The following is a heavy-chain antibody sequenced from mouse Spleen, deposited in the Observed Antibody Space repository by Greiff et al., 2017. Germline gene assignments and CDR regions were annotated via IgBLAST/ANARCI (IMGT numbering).Heavy chain of an antibody. Sequence: EVKLVESGGGLVKRGGSLKLSCAASGFTFSSYAMSWVRQTPEKRLEWVATISSGGGNTYYPDSVKGRFTISRDNAKNTLYLQMSSLKSEDTAMYYCAREAYYYGSSPYWYFDVWGAGTTVTVSS. D-gene: IGHD1-1*01. CDR2: ISSGGGNT. CDR1: GFTFSSYA. CDR3: AREAYYYGSSPYWYFDV. J-gene: IGHJ1*01. V-gene: IGHV5-9*04.